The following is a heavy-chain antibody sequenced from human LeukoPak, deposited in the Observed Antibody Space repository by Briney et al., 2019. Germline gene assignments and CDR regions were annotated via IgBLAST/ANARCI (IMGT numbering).Heavy chain of an antibody. CDR2: ISGSGGST. D-gene: IGHD6-13*01. V-gene: IGHV3-23*01. J-gene: IGHJ5*02. Sequence: GGSLRLSCAASGFTFSNYAMYWVRQAPGKGLEWVSAISGSGGSTYYADSVKGRFTISRDNSKNTLYLQMNSLRAEDTAVYYCAKDPAKKGIAAAGRGYNWFDPWGQGTLVTVSS. CDR3: AKDPAKKGIAAAGRGYNWFDP. CDR1: GFTFSNYA.